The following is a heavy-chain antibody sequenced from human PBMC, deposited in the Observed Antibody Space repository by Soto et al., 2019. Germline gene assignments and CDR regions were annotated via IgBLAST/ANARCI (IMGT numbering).Heavy chain of an antibody. D-gene: IGHD1-26*01. Sequence: EVQLLESGGGLVQPGGSLRLSCAASGFTFTTYAMSWVRQAPGKGLAWVSGVTDSGGKTYYADSVKGRFTISRDNSKNTLYLQMHSLRAEDMAVYYCAKGFIVAATTPEFDYWGQGTLVTVSS. CDR2: VTDSGGKT. J-gene: IGHJ4*02. CDR3: AKGFIVAATTPEFDY. CDR1: GFTFTTYA. V-gene: IGHV3-23*01.